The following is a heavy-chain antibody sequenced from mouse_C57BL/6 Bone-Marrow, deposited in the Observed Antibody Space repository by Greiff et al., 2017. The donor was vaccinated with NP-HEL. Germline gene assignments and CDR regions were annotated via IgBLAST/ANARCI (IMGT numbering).Heavy chain of an antibody. Sequence: EVNVVESGAELVRPGASVKLSCTASGFNIKDDYMHWVKQRPEQGLEWIGWIDPENGDTEYASKFQGKATITADTSSNTAYLQLSSLTSEDTAVYYCTTPSYYYGSSYDWFAYWGQGTLVTVSA. CDR1: GFNIKDDY. V-gene: IGHV14-4*01. J-gene: IGHJ3*01. D-gene: IGHD1-1*01. CDR2: IDPENGDT. CDR3: TTPSYYYGSSYDWFAY.